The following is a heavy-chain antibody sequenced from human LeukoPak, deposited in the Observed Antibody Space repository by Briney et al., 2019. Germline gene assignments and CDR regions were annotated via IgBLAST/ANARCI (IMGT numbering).Heavy chain of an antibody. J-gene: IGHJ6*04. Sequence: GRSLRLSCAASGFTFSSYGMHWVRQAPGKGLEWVAVIWYDGSNKYYADSVKGRFTISRDNSKNTLYLQMNSLRAEDTAVYYCSRERIGQQLLPLLGMAVGGKGPRVTVS. D-gene: IGHD6-13*01. CDR2: IWYDGSNK. CDR3: SRERIGQQLLPLLGMAV. V-gene: IGHV3-33*01. CDR1: GFTFSSYG.